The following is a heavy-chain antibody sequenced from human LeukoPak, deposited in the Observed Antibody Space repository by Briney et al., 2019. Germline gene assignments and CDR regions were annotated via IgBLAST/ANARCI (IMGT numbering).Heavy chain of an antibody. Sequence: ASVKVSCKASGCTFSSYATGWVRQAPGQGLEWMGGIIPIFGTANYAQKFQGRVTITADESTSTAYMELSSLRSEDTAVYYCAREIDGGETTNWLAPWGQGTLVTVSS. V-gene: IGHV1-69*13. CDR2: IIPIFGTA. CDR1: GCTFSSYA. J-gene: IGHJ5*02. CDR3: AREIDGGETTNWLAP. D-gene: IGHD2-21*01.